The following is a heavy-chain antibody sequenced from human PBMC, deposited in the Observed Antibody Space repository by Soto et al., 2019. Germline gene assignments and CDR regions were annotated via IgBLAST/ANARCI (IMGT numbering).Heavy chain of an antibody. CDR1: VYSGSSNSAA. J-gene: IGHJ4*02. V-gene: IGHV6-1*01. D-gene: IGHD3-10*01. CDR2: KYYRSKLFN. CDR3: ATGDQEFVY. Sequence: TVSLTGSGSVYSGSSNSAAWNWISESPQRGLQCLGRKYYRSKLFNNYALSMKTRITINPDSSKNQLPLQLNSVTPEDTAVYYCATGDQEFVYWGQGTLDTVSS.